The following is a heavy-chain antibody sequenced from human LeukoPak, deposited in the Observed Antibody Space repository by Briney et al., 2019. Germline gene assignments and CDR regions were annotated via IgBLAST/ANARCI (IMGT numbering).Heavy chain of an antibody. J-gene: IGHJ5*02. D-gene: IGHD3-9*01. CDR3: ASSRYFDWSRFDP. Sequence: SETLSLTCTVSGGSISSSSHYWGWIRQPPGKGLEWIGSIYYSGSTYYNPSLKSRVTISVDTSKNQFSLKLSSVTAADTAVYYCASSRYFDWSRFDPWGQGTLVTVSS. CDR2: IYYSGST. V-gene: IGHV4-39*01. CDR1: GGSISSSSHY.